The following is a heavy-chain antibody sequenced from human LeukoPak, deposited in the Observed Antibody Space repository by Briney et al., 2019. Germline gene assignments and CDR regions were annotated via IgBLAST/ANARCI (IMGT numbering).Heavy chain of an antibody. D-gene: IGHD3-10*01. CDR2: IYYSGTT. V-gene: IGHV4-39*07. CDR1: GGSISSSSYY. CDR3: ATGGELMPYAFDI. J-gene: IGHJ3*02. Sequence: SETLSLTCTVSGGSISSSSYYWGWIRQPPGKGLEWIGSIYYSGTTYYNPSLKSRVTISVDTSKNQFSLKLSSVTAADTAVYYCATGGELMPYAFDIWGQGTMVTVSS.